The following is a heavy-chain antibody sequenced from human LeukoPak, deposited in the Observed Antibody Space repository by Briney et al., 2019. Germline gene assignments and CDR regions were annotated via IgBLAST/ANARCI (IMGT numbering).Heavy chain of an antibody. CDR1: GFTFSSYA. CDR2: ISGSGGST. CDR3: AKVPEWGFYYYYYIDV. D-gene: IGHD2-15*01. J-gene: IGHJ6*03. V-gene: IGHV3-23*01. Sequence: GGSLRLSCAASGFTFSSYAMSWVRQAHGKGLEWVSAISGSGGSTYYADSVKGRFTISRDNSKNTLYLQMNSLRAEDTAVYYCAKVPEWGFYYYYYIDVWGKGTTVTVSS.